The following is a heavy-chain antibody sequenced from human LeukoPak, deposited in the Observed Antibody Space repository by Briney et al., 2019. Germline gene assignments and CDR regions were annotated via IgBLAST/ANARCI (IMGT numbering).Heavy chain of an antibody. J-gene: IGHJ4*02. Sequence: SVKVSCKASGGTFSNYAISWVRQAPGQGLEWMGRIIPILGTANYAQKFQGRVTITADKSTSTAYMELSSLRSEDTAVYYCARVAVAGPPSDYWGQGTLVTVSS. V-gene: IGHV1-69*04. D-gene: IGHD6-19*01. CDR1: GGTFSNYA. CDR2: IIPILGTA. CDR3: ARVAVAGPPSDY.